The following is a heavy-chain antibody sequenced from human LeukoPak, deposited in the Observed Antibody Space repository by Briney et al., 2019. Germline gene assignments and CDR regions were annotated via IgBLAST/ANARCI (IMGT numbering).Heavy chain of an antibody. CDR1: GFTFTSYS. J-gene: IGHJ4*02. V-gene: IGHV3-23*01. D-gene: IGHD1-26*01. CDR2: ISGGGGST. CDR3: AKGGKWDVTPFDY. Sequence: QPGGSLRLSCAASGFTFTSYSMNWVCQAPGKGLEWVSTISGGGGSTYYADSVKGRFTISRDNSKNTLYLQVNSLRAEDTAVYYCAKGGKWDVTPFDYWGQGTLVTVSS.